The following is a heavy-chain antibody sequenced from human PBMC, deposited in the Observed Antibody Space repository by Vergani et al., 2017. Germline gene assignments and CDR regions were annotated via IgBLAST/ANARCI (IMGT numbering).Heavy chain of an antibody. Sequence: EVHLLESGGGQVEAGGSLILSCVASGFTFSNSAMSWVRQTSGKGLEWVSAISGHGDRTYYADSVKGRFTISRDNSKNTVYLQMNSLKADDRATYYCAREERSNTSPFVGDWGQGTLVTV. CDR1: GFTFSNSA. CDR3: AREERSNTSPFVGD. V-gene: IGHV3-23*01. J-gene: IGHJ4*02. D-gene: IGHD2/OR15-2a*01. CDR2: ISGHGDRT.